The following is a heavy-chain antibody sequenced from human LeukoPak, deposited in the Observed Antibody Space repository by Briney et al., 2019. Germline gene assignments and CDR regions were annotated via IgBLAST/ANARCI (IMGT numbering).Heavy chain of an antibody. J-gene: IGHJ6*03. CDR1: GFTFSSYA. D-gene: IGHD4-11*01. V-gene: IGHV3-23*01. Sequence: PGGSLRLSCAASGFTFSSYAMSWVRQAPGKGLEWVSAISGSGGSTYYADSVKGRFTISRDNSKNTLYLQMNSLRAEDTAVYYCAKDRSSNSGYYYYMDVWGKGTTVTVSS. CDR2: ISGSGGST. CDR3: AKDRSSNSGYYYYMDV.